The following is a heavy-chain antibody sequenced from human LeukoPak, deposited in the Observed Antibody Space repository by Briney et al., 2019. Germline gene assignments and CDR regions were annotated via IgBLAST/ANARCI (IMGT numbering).Heavy chain of an antibody. Sequence: PGRSLRLSCAASGFTFSSYGMHWVRQAPGKGLEWVAVIWYDGSNKYYADSVKGRFTISRDNSKNTLYLQMNSLRAEDTAVYYCANNRASLDYWGQGTLVTVSS. V-gene: IGHV3-33*06. CDR1: GFTFSSYG. J-gene: IGHJ4*02. CDR2: IWYDGSNK. CDR3: ANNRASLDY. D-gene: IGHD2/OR15-2a*01.